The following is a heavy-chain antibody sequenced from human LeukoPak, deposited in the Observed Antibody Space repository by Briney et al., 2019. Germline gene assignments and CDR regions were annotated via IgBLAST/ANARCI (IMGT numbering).Heavy chain of an antibody. CDR2: INHSGST. J-gene: IGHJ4*02. CDR1: GGSFSGYY. CDR3: ARYLSGSYYFDY. V-gene: IGHV4-34*01. Sequence: SETLSLTCAVYGGSFSGYYWSWIRQPPGKGLEWIGEINHSGSTNYNPSLKSRVTISVDTSKNQFSLKLSSVTAADTAVYYCARYLSGSYYFDYWGQGILVTVSS. D-gene: IGHD1-26*01.